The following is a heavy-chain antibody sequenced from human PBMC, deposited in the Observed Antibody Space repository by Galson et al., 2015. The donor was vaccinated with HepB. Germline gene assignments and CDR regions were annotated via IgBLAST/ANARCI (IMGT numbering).Heavy chain of an antibody. CDR1: GYTVTSYY. Sequence: SVKVSCRASGYTVTSYYMHWVRQAPGQGLEWMGIINPSGGSTSYAQKLQGRVTMTRDTSTSTVYMELSSLRSEDTAVYYCARASRPCGGDCYSGPPKLRLGRKGDAFDIWGQGTMVTVSS. V-gene: IGHV1-46*04. CDR2: INPSGGST. CDR3: ARASRPCGGDCYSGPPKLRLGRKGDAFDI. D-gene: IGHD2-21*02. J-gene: IGHJ3*02.